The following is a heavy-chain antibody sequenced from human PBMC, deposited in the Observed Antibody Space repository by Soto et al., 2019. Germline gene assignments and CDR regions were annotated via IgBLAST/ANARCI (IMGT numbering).Heavy chain of an antibody. J-gene: IGHJ4*02. V-gene: IGHV4-39*07. CDR3: ARGMTYYDILTGYYSTLFYYFDY. CDR2: IYYIGNT. CDR1: NGSISSRSSY. D-gene: IGHD3-9*01. Sequence: PSETLSLTCIVSNGSISSRSSYWGWIRQTPGKGLEWIGSIYYIGNTYYNPSLKSRVTISVDTSKNQFSLKLSSVTAADTAVYYCARGMTYYDILTGYYSTLFYYFDYWGQGTLVTVSS.